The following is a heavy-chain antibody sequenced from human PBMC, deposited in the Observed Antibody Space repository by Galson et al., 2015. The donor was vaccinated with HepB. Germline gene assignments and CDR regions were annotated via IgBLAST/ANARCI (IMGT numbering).Heavy chain of an antibody. V-gene: IGHV4-4*02. J-gene: IGHJ4*02. CDR2: IYHSGSI. Sequence: ETLSLTCAVSGGSISSSNWWSWVRQPPGKGLEWIGEIYHSGSINYNSSLKSRVTISVDKSKNQFSLKLSSVTAADTAVYYCARVPEGDYGSGSLFDYWGQGTLVTVSS. CDR1: GGSISSSNW. D-gene: IGHD3-10*01. CDR3: ARVPEGDYGSGSLFDY.